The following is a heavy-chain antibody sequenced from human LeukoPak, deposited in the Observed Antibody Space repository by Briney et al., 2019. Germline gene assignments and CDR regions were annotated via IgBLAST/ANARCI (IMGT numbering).Heavy chain of an antibody. CDR2: INHSGST. V-gene: IGHV4-34*01. CDR1: GGSFSGYY. CDR3: ARERIGYSSSTSCPPGWFDP. D-gene: IGHD2-2*01. J-gene: IGHJ5*02. Sequence: SSETLSLTCAVYGGSFSGYYWSWIRQPPGKGLEWIGEINHSGSTNYNPSLKSRVTISVDTSKNQFSLKLSSVTAADTAVYYCARERIGYSSSTSCPPGWFDPWGQGTLVTVSS.